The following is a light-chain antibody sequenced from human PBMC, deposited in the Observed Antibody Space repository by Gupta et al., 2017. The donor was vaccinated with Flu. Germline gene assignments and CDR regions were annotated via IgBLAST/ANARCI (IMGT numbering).Light chain of an antibody. V-gene: IGLV2-8*01. CDR2: EVS. CDR1: SSDVGGHNY. J-gene: IGLJ3*02. CDR3: SSYAGSNNGV. Sequence: QSALSQHPYASRSPGPSVTISCTGTSSDVGGHNYVSWYQQHPGKAPKLMFYEVSKRPSGVADRFSGSKSGNTAFLTVSGLQAEDEADYYFSSYAGSNNGVFGGGTKLTVL.